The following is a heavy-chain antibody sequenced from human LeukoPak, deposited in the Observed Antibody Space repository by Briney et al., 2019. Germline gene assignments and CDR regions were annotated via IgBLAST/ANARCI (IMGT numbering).Heavy chain of an antibody. J-gene: IGHJ4*02. CDR2: MNPKSGNT. Sequence: ASVKVSCKASGYSFISYDMNWVRQATGQGLEWVGWMNPKSGNTGYAQKFQGRVSMTRNTSTSTAYMELSSLRPEDTAVYYCATVAIAAADPYYFDYWGQGTLVTVSS. CDR1: GYSFISYD. CDR3: ATVAIAAADPYYFDY. D-gene: IGHD6-13*01. V-gene: IGHV1-8*01.